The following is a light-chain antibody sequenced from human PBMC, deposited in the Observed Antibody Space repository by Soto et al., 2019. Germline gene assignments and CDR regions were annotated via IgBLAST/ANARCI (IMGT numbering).Light chain of an antibody. Sequence: IQMTQSPSSLSASVGDRVTITCRASQGISNYLAWYQQKPGKVPKLLIYAASTLQSGVPSRFSGSGSGTDFTLTISSLEPEDFAMYYCQKYDGTGTFGQGTKVDI. CDR2: AAS. CDR3: QKYDGTGT. V-gene: IGKV1-27*01. J-gene: IGKJ1*01. CDR1: QGISNY.